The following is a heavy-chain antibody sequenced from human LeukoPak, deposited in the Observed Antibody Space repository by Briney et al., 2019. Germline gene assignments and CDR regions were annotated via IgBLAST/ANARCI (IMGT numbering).Heavy chain of an antibody. J-gene: IGHJ4*02. Sequence: GGSLRLSCAASGFTFSSYAMHWVRQAPGKGLEWVAVISYDGSNKYYADSVKGRFTISRDNSKNTLSLQMNSLRAEDTAVYYCARAPVNYYDSSGYPAPLDYWGQGTLVTVSS. CDR2: ISYDGSNK. CDR3: ARAPVNYYDSSGYPAPLDY. CDR1: GFTFSSYA. V-gene: IGHV3-30-3*01. D-gene: IGHD3-22*01.